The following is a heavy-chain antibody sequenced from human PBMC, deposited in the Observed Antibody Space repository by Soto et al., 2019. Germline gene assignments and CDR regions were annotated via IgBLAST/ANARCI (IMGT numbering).Heavy chain of an antibody. Sequence: SETLSLTCTVSGGSISSSSYYWGWIRQPPGKGLEWIGSIYYSGSTYYNPSLKSRVTISVDTSKNQFSLKLSSVTAADTAVYYCARQGIAVAGSGGADYWGQGTLVTVSS. CDR3: ARQGIAVAGSGGADY. CDR2: IYYSGST. J-gene: IGHJ4*02. V-gene: IGHV4-39*01. CDR1: GGSISSSSYY. D-gene: IGHD6-19*01.